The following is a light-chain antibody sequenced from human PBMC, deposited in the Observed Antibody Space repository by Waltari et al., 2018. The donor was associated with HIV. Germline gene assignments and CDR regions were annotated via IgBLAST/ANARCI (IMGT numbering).Light chain of an antibody. Sequence: QSALTHPASVSGYAGQSITISSTGSSSHITTHDSFSWYKKQPDKAPKLLLFYVTNRHSAVSRRFSASTTATTASLTISGLQPDEEADYYCSSHPTDNSVVFGGGTRLTVL. CDR2: YVT. J-gene: IGLJ2*01. CDR1: SSHITTHDS. CDR3: SSHPTDNSVV. V-gene: IGLV2-14*03.